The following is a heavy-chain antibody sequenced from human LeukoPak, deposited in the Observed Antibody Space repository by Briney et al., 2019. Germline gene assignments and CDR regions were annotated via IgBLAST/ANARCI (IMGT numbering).Heavy chain of an antibody. Sequence: PGGSLRLSCAASGFTFSSYAMSWVRQAPGKGLEWVSAISGSGGSTYYADSVKGRFTISRDNSKNTLYLQMNSLRAEDTAVYYCANGRLYYYGSGSYPPYYWGQGTLVTVSS. CDR3: ANGRLYYYGSGSYPPYY. J-gene: IGHJ4*02. CDR2: ISGSGGST. D-gene: IGHD3-10*01. V-gene: IGHV3-23*01. CDR1: GFTFSSYA.